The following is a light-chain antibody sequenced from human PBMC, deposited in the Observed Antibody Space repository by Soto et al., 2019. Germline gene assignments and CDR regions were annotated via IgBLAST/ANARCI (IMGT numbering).Light chain of an antibody. CDR3: SSYSSSDNFVV. J-gene: IGLJ2*01. Sequence: QSALTQPPSASGSPGQSVTISCAGTSSDVGGYNLVSWYQQHPGKAPKLMIYEVIKRPSGVPDRFSGSKSGNTASLTVSGLHAEDEADYYCSSYSSSDNFVVFGGGTKLTVL. V-gene: IGLV2-8*01. CDR2: EVI. CDR1: SSDVGGYNL.